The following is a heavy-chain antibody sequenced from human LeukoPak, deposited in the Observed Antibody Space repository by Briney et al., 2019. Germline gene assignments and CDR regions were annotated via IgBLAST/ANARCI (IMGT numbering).Heavy chain of an antibody. D-gene: IGHD3-22*01. J-gene: IGHJ4*02. CDR2: VFHSGST. CDR1: RGSIGTKTYF. CDR3: GRHPAPMYYFDGSPYYFDY. V-gene: IGHV4-39*01. Sequence: PSETLSLTCTVSRGSIGTKTYFWGWIRQSPGEGLEWLGSVFHSGSTNYNPSLKGRVTISVDTSKNQFSLKLSSVTAADTAVYFCGRHPAPMYYFDGSPYYFDYWGQGTLVTVSS.